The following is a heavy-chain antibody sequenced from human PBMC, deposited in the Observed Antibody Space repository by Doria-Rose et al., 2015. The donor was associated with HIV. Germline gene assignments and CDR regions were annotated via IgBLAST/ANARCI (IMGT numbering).Heavy chain of an antibody. CDR3: ARIKSSRWYHKYYFDF. V-gene: IGHV2-26*01. D-gene: IGHD6-13*01. Sequence: SGPVLVKPTETLTLTCTVSGVSLSSPGMGVSWIRQPPGKALEWLANIFPDDERSYKTSPKSRLTISRGTSKSQLVLTMTDMGPVDTATYYCARIKSSRWYHKYYFDFWGQGTLVIVSA. CDR1: GVSLSSPGMG. CDR2: IFPDDER. J-gene: IGHJ4*02.